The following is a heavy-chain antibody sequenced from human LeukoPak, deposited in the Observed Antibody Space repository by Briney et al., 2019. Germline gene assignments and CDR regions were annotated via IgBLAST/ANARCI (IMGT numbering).Heavy chain of an antibody. J-gene: IGHJ6*03. V-gene: IGHV1-18*01. CDR3: ARGPITDIVIIPAADDYYYMDV. D-gene: IGHD2-2*01. Sequence: GASVKVSCKASGYTFRSYGISWVRQAPGQGLEWMGWISAYNGNTNSAQKIQGRVTMTTDTSTTTAYMELRSMRSDDTAVYYCARGPITDIVIIPAADDYYYMDVWGKRTTVTVSS. CDR1: GYTFRSYG. CDR2: ISAYNGNT.